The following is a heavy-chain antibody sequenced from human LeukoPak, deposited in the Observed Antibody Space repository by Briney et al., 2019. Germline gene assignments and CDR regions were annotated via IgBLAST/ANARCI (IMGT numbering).Heavy chain of an antibody. Sequence: GASVKVSCKASGYTFTGYYMHWVRQAPGQGLEWMGWINPNSGGTNYAQKFQGRVTMIRDTSISTAYMELSRLRSDDTAVYYCARVTTVTTGNWFDPWGQGTLVTVSS. CDR2: INPNSGGT. D-gene: IGHD4-11*01. V-gene: IGHV1-2*02. CDR1: GYTFTGYY. J-gene: IGHJ5*02. CDR3: ARVTTVTTGNWFDP.